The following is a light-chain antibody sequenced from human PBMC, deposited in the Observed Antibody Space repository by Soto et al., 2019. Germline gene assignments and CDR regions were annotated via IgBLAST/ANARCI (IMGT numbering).Light chain of an antibody. CDR1: QSVSRN. Sequence: TQSPATLSGCPVGRASRGCRASQSVSRNLAWYQQKPGQSPRLLIYATSSRATGIPDRFTGGGGGTGFTLTISRLETEDSAVYYCQQYGSSPTFGGGTKVDI. J-gene: IGKJ4*01. CDR2: ATS. V-gene: IGKV3-20*01. CDR3: QQYGSSPT.